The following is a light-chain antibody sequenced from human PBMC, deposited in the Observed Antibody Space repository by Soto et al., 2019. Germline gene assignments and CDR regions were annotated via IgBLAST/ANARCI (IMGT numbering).Light chain of an antibody. CDR2: VNN. CDR3: QSYDTSLSGGV. J-gene: IGLJ3*02. CDR1: SSNIGAGYD. Sequence: QSVLTQPPSVSGAPGHRVTISCTGSSSNIGAGYDVHWYQQLPGTAPKLLIYVNNNRPSGVPDRFSGSKSGTSASLTITGLQTQDEADYYCQSYDTSLSGGVFGGGTKLTVL. V-gene: IGLV1-40*01.